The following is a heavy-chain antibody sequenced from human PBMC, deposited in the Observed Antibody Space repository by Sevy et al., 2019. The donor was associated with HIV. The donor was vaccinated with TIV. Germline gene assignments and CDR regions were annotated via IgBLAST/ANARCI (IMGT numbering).Heavy chain of an antibody. V-gene: IGHV1-58*01. J-gene: IGHJ6*02. CDR2: IVVGSGNT. CDR1: GFTFTSSA. CDR3: SADTRLYGMDV. Sequence: ASVKVSCQASGFTFTSSAVQWVRQARGQRLAWIGWIVVGSGNTNYAQKFQERVTITRKMSTSTAYMELISLRSEDTAGYYCSADTRLYGMDVWGQGTTVTVSS.